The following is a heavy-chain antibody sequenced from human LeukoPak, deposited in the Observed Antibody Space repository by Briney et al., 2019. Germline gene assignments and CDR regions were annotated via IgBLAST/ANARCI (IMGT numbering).Heavy chain of an antibody. V-gene: IGHV1-69*05. CDR1: GGTFSSYA. Sequence: GASVKVSCKASGGTFSSYAISWVRQAPGQGLEWMGGIIPIFGTANYAQKFQGRVTITRDTSASTAYMELSSLRSEDTAVYYCARDSSSGWFEYYYYGMDVWGQGTTVTVSS. J-gene: IGHJ6*02. D-gene: IGHD6-19*01. CDR3: ARDSSSGWFEYYYYGMDV. CDR2: IIPIFGTA.